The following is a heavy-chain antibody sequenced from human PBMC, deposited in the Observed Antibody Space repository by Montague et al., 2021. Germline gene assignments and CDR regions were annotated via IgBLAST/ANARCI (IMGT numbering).Heavy chain of an antibody. D-gene: IGHD3-10*01. J-gene: IGHJ4*02. CDR2: NYYRGNN. V-gene: IGHV4-39*01. CDR3: ARAGPRTYGGDSLDY. CDR1: GGSISSSPFY. Sequence: SETLSLTCTVYGGSISSSPFYWGWIRQSPGKGLEWIGSNYYRGNNYYNPSLKSRVSLSIDTSKNQFSLKMNSVTAADTAVYYCARAGPRTYGGDSLDYWGQGALVTVSS.